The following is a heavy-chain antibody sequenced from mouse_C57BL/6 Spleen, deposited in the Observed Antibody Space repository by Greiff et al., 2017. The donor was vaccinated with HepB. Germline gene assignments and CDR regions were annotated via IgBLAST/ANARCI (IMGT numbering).Heavy chain of an antibody. Sequence: EVKLMESGAELVRPGASVKLSCTASGFNFKDDYMHWVKQRPEQGLEWIGWIDPENGDTEYASKFQGKATITADTSSNTAYLQLSSLTSEDTAVYDCTGVTDFGYWGKGTTVTVSA. V-gene: IGHV14-4*01. J-gene: IGHJ3*01. CDR3: TGVTDFGY. CDR1: GFNFKDDY. D-gene: IGHD2-2*01. CDR2: IDPENGDT.